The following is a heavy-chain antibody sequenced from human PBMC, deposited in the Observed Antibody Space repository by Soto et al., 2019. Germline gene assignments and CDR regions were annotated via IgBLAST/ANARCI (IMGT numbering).Heavy chain of an antibody. CDR2: IWYDGSNK. CDR1: GFTFSSYG. CDR3: ARDSVAVPYDYYYMDV. D-gene: IGHD3-10*01. V-gene: IGHV3-33*01. Sequence: QVQLVESGGGVVQPGRSLRLSCAASGFTFSSYGMHWVRQAPGKGLEWVAVIWYDGSNKYYADSVKGRFTISRDNSKNTLDLQVNSLRAEDTAVYYCARDSVAVPYDYYYMDVWSNGTTVTVCS. J-gene: IGHJ6*03.